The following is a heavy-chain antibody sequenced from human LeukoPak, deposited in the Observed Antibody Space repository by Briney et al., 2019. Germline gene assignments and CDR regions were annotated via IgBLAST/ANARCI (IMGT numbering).Heavy chain of an antibody. J-gene: IGHJ3*02. V-gene: IGHV3-21*01. Sequence: PGGSLRLSCAASGFTFSSYSMNWVRQAPGKGLEWVSSISSSSSYIYYAGSVKGRFTISRDNAKNSLYLQMNSLRAEDTAVYYCARNPRGQYGNGAFDIWGQGTMVTVSS. CDR2: ISSSSSYI. CDR3: ARNPRGQYGNGAFDI. CDR1: GFTFSSYS. D-gene: IGHD1-14*01.